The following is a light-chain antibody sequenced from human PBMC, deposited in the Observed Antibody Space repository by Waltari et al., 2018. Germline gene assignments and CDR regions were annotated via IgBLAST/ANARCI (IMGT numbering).Light chain of an antibody. V-gene: IGLV1-40*01. Sequence: QSVLTQPPSMSGAPGQRVTISCTGSSSNIGPGHDVHWYQVFPGTAPKLLIYGNNNRPSGGPDRVAGSKSDTSASLAIGGLQAEDEADYYCQSFDIRLSGGVVFGGGTKVTVL. CDR1: SSNIGPGHD. J-gene: IGLJ3*02. CDR2: GNN. CDR3: QSFDIRLSGGVV.